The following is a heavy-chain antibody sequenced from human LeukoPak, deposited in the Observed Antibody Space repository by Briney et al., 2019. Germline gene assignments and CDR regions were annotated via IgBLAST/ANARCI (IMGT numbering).Heavy chain of an antibody. V-gene: IGHV3-30-3*01. CDR2: ISYDGSNK. J-gene: IGHJ4*02. Sequence: GRSLRLSCAASGFTSSSYAMHWVRQAPGKGLEWVAVISYDGSNKYYADSVKGRFTISRDNSKNTLYLQMNSLRAEDTAVYYCARGVGATNHFDYWGQGTLVTVSS. CDR3: ARGVGATNHFDY. CDR1: GFTSSSYA. D-gene: IGHD1-26*01.